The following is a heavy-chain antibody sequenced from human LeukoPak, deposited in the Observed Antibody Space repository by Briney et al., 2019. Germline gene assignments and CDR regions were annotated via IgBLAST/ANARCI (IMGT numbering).Heavy chain of an antibody. CDR1: GYTFTSYG. CDR3: ARVPRITMIVVAGDAFDI. J-gene: IGHJ3*02. Sequence: GASVKVSCKASGYTFTSYGISWVRQAPGQGLEWMGWISAYNGNTNYAQKLQGRVTMTTGTSTSTAYMELRSLRSDDTAVYYCARVPRITMIVVAGDAFDIWGQGTMVTVSS. CDR2: ISAYNGNT. D-gene: IGHD3-22*01. V-gene: IGHV1-18*01.